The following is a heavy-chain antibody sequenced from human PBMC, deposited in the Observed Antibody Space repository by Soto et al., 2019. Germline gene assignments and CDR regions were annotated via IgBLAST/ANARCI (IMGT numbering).Heavy chain of an antibody. D-gene: IGHD3-10*01. CDR2: IYYSGST. J-gene: IGHJ4*02. CDR1: GGSFSSGGYY. CDR3: AIATSISGLHGY. Sequence: QLQLQESGPGLVKPSQTLSLACTVSGGSFSSGGYYWSWISQLPGTGLEWIGYIYYSGSTYYNPYLERRFTISTDTSKNQFCLKLSSVTAADTAVYLWAIATSISGLHGYWGQGTLVTVSS. V-gene: IGHV4-31*03.